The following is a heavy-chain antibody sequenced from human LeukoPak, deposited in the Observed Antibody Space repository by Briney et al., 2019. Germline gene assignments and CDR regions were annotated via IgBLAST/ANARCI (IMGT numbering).Heavy chain of an antibody. CDR2: IRSNGDTT. CDR3: AKGQELDDGVFDS. J-gene: IGHJ4*02. V-gene: IGHV3-23*01. D-gene: IGHD1-1*01. CDR1: GFTFSSIA. Sequence: PGGSLRLSCAASGFTFSSIAMTWVRQAPGKRLEWVSSIRSNGDTTYNADSVKGRFTISRDNSKNTLYLQMNSLRVEDTAIYYCAKGQELDDGVFDSWGQGTLVTVSS.